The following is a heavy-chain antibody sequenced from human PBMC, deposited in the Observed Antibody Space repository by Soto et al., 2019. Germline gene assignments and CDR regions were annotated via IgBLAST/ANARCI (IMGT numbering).Heavy chain of an antibody. CDR3: TRKGDSGHYYYYYGMDV. D-gene: IGHD3-10*01. V-gene: IGHV3-49*03. J-gene: IGHJ6*02. Sequence: GGSLRLSCTASGFTFGDYAMSWFRQAPGKGLEWVGFIRSKAYGGTTEYAASVKGRFTISRDDSKSIAYLQMNSLKTEDTAVYYCTRKGDSGHYYYYYGMDVWGQGTTVTVSS. CDR1: GFTFGDYA. CDR2: IRSKAYGGTT.